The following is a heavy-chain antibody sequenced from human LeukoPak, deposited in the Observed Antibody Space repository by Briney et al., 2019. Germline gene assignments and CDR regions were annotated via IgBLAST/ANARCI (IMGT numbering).Heavy chain of an antibody. V-gene: IGHV3-7*03. Sequence: PGGSLRLSCAGSGFTFSHFWMSWVRQPPGKGLEWVANIKQDGSEKYYVDSVKGRFTISRDNAKNSLYLQMNSLRAEDTGVYYCDGGTGWVSNLGGGQGTLVIVSS. D-gene: IGHD6-19*01. CDR2: IKQDGSEK. J-gene: IGHJ4*02. CDR3: DGGTGWVSNLG. CDR1: GFTFSHFW.